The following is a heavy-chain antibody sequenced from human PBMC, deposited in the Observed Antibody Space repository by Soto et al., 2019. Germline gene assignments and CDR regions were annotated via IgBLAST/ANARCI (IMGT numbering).Heavy chain of an antibody. V-gene: IGHV1-18*01. CDR1: GYTFTSYG. D-gene: IGHD3-10*01. J-gene: IGHJ5*02. CDR3: ARDLGWFGELTSAASNRFDP. CDR2: ISAYNGNT. Sequence: GASVKVSCKASGYTFTSYGISWVRQAPGQGLEWMGWISAYNGNTNYAQKLQGRVTMTTDTSTSTAYMELRSLRSDDTAVYYCARDLGWFGELTSAASNRFDPWGQGTLVTVSS.